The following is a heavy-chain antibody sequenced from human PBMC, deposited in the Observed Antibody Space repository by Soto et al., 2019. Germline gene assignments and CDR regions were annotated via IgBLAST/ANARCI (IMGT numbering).Heavy chain of an antibody. CDR1: GGSISSDY. Sequence: SETLSLTCTVSGGSISSDYGSWIRQPPGKGLEWIGYIYYSGSTNYNPSLKSRVTISLDTSKNQFSLKLSSVTAADTAVYYCARDRLANWFDPWGQGTLLTVSS. D-gene: IGHD3-9*01. V-gene: IGHV4-59*01. J-gene: IGHJ5*02. CDR2: IYYSGST. CDR3: ARDRLANWFDP.